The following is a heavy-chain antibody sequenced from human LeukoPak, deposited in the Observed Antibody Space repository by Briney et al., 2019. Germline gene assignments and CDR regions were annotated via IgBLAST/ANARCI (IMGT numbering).Heavy chain of an antibody. J-gene: IGHJ6*02. CDR1: GGSISSYY. V-gene: IGHV4-59*01. Sequence: PSETLPLTCTVSGGSISSYYWSWIRQPPGKGLEWIGYIYYSGSTNYNPSLKSRVTISVDTSKNQFSLNLSSVAAADTAVYYCARVRRIAVAGTGYYYYGMDVWGQGTTVTVSS. CDR3: ARVRRIAVAGTGYYYYGMDV. D-gene: IGHD6-19*01. CDR2: IYYSGST.